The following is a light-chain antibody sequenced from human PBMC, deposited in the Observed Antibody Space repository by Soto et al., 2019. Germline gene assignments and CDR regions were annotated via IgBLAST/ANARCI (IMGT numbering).Light chain of an antibody. Sequence: QSALAQPPSASGSPGQSVTISCTGSGSDIGAYNFVSWYQQHPGKAPKLMIFGVTERPSGVPDRFSGSKSGNTASLTVSGLQADDEAIYYCSSYAGSNYPYVFGTGTKVTVL. J-gene: IGLJ1*01. CDR3: SSYAGSNYPYV. V-gene: IGLV2-8*01. CDR2: GVT. CDR1: GSDIGAYNF.